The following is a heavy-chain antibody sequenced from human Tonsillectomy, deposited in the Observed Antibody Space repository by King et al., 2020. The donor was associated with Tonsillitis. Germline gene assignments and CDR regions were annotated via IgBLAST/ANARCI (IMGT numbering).Heavy chain of an antibody. CDR2: IYSNGST. J-gene: IGHJ4*02. V-gene: IGHV4-4*07. D-gene: IGHD6-19*01. CDR1: GASISSNY. CDR3: ASGFYGSDWLYKGSF. Sequence: QLQESGPGLVKPSETLSLTCTVSGASISSNYWSWIRQPAGKGLEWIGRIYSNGSTNYNPSLRSRVTMSVDTSKKQLSLKLSSVTAADTAVYYCASGFYGSDWLYKGSFWGQGTLVTVSS.